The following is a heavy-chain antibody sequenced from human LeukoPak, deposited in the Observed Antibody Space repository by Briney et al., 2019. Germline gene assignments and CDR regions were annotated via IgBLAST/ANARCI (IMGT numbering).Heavy chain of an antibody. CDR2: IQYDGRNK. CDR3: ARDWGLGTTGPGDF. CDR1: GFTFNNHG. D-gene: IGHD1-1*01. Sequence: GRSLRLSCGVSGFTFNNHGMHWVRQAPGKGLEWVAAIQYDGRNKFYGASVQGRFIISTDSSKTTLHLQMNSLRVEDTAMYYCARDWGLGTTGPGDFWGQGTLVTV. J-gene: IGHJ4*02. V-gene: IGHV3-33*05.